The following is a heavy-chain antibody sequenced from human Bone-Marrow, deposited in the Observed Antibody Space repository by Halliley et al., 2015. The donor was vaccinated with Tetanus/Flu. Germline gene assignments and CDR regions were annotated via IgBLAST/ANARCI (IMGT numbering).Heavy chain of an antibody. V-gene: IGHV4-59*01. D-gene: IGHD3-22*01. J-gene: IGHJ4*02. CDR2: IYNAETT. CDR3: ATGGGYLIDY. Sequence: KGLEWIGYIYNAETTNYTPSLKSRVPISLDPSTSQFSLKLRSVTAADTAMYYCATGGGYLIDYWGQGTLVTVSS.